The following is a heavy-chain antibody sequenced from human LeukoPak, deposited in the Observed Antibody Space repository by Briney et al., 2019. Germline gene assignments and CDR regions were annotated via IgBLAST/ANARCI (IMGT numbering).Heavy chain of an antibody. CDR2: INWNGDGT. V-gene: IGHV3-20*04. D-gene: IGHD2-8*01. CDR3: ARVPVMDFYYYSYMDV. J-gene: IGHJ6*03. CDR1: GFTFDDYG. Sequence: PGGSLRLSCAASGFTFDDYGMSWVRQAPGKGLEWVSSINWNGDGTGYAQSVKGRFTISRDNAKNSLYLQMNSLRAEDTALYYCARVPVMDFYYYSYMDVWGKGTTVTVSS.